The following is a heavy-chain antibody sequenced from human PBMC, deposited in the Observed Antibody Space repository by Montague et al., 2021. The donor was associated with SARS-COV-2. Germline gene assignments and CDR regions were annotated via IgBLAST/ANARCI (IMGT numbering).Heavy chain of an antibody. CDR1: GGSISSYY. D-gene: IGHD4-17*01. J-gene: IGHJ6*02. CDR2: IYYSGST. Sequence: SETLSLTCTVSGGSISSYYWSWIRQPPGKGLEWIGYIYYSGSTNYNPSLKSRATIPVDTSKNQFSLKLSSVTAADTAVYYCARYTRQIRLIVFDYGMDVWGQGTTVTVAS. V-gene: IGHV4-59*01. CDR3: ARYTRQIRLIVFDYGMDV.